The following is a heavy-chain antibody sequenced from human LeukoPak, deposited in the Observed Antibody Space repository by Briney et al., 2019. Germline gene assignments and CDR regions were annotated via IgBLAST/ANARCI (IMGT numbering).Heavy chain of an antibody. Sequence: GGSLRLSFAASGFTFSSYSMIWVRQAPGEGVEWVSYIVSSSSTIYYADSVKGRFTISRDNAKNSLYLQMNSLRAEDTAVYYCARRGYSSGWDYWGQGTLVTVSS. V-gene: IGHV3-48*01. CDR1: GFTFSSYS. CDR3: ARRGYSSGWDY. CDR2: IVSSSSTI. J-gene: IGHJ4*02. D-gene: IGHD6-19*01.